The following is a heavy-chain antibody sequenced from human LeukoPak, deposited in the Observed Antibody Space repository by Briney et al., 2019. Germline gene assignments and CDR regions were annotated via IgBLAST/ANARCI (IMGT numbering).Heavy chain of an antibody. CDR3: ARDLEGSSVDV. V-gene: IGHV4-31*11. CDR1: GGSFSGYY. D-gene: IGHD3-10*01. CDR2: IYYSGST. J-gene: IGHJ6*02. Sequence: PSETLSLTCAVYGGSFSGYYWSWIRQHPGKGLEWIGYIYYSGSTYYNPSLKSRVTISVDTSKNQFSLKLSSVTAADTAVYYCARDLEGSSVDVWGQGTTVTVSS.